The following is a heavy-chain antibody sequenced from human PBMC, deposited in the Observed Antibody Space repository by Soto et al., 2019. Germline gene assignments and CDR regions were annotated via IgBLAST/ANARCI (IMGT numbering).Heavy chain of an antibody. CDR3: ARLTLAHDSSGYHIFDY. CDR1: GYGFTTYW. D-gene: IGHD3-22*01. V-gene: IGHV5-10-1*01. CDR2: IDPTDSYT. Sequence: GESLNISCQASGYGFTTYWISWVRQMPGKGLECMGRIDPTDSYTDYGPSFEGHVTMSVDRSINTAYLEWSTLKASDSAIYFCARLTLAHDSSGYHIFDYWGLGTLLTVSS. J-gene: IGHJ4*02.